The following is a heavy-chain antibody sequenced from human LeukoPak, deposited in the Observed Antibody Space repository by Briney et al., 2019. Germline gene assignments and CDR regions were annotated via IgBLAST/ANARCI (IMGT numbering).Heavy chain of an antibody. J-gene: IGHJ4*02. D-gene: IGHD2-2*01. CDR2: ISAYNGNT. V-gene: IGHV1-18*01. Sequence: ASVKVSCKASGGTFSSYAIIWVRQAPGEGLEWMGWISAYNGNTNYAQKLQGRVTMTTDTSTSTVYMDLRSLRSDDTAVYYCARDLEHCRNIICSNSAYWGQGTLVTVSS. CDR1: GGTFSSYA. CDR3: ARDLEHCRNIICSNSAY.